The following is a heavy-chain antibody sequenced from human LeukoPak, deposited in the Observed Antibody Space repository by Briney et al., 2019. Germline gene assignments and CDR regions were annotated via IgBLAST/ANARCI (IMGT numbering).Heavy chain of an antibody. J-gene: IGHJ4*02. CDR3: ARSGGYYFDY. CDR1: GGSISSGGYY. CDR2: IYYSGST. V-gene: IGHV4-31*03. D-gene: IGHD3-10*01. Sequence: SETLSLTCTVSGGSISSGGYYWSWVRQHPGKGLEWIGYIYYSGSTYYNPSLKSRVTISVDTSKNQFSLKLSSVTAADTAVYYCARSGGYYFDYWGQGTLVTVSS.